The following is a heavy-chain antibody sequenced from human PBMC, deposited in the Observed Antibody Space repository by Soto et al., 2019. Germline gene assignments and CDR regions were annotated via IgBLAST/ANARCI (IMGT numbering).Heavy chain of an antibody. J-gene: IGHJ4*02. Sequence: ASVKCSCKVSGYTLTELSMHWVRQAPGKGLEWMGGFDPEDGETIYAQKFQGRVTMTEDTSTDTAYMELSSLRSEDTAVYYCATDIIHKNRKQRVVVDYWGQGTLVTVSS. CDR3: ATDIIHKNRKQRVVVDY. D-gene: IGHD2-15*01. CDR1: GYTLTELS. CDR2: FDPEDGET. V-gene: IGHV1-24*01.